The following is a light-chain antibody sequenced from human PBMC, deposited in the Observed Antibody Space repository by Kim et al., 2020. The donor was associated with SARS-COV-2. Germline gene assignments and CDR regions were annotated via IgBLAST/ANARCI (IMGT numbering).Light chain of an antibody. CDR2: ENH. CDR3: QSYDLATWV. J-gene: IGLJ3*02. CDR1: SGAIGDYY. V-gene: IGLV6-57*03. Sequence: GKPVVISCTRSSGAIGDYYVQWYQQRPGSAPTTVIYENHQRPSGIPDRFSGSIDSSSNSASLTISGLRTEDEADYYCQSYDLATWVFGGGTQLTVL.